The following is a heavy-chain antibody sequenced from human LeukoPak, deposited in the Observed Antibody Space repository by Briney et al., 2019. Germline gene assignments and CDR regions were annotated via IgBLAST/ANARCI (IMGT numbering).Heavy chain of an antibody. D-gene: IGHD6-19*01. CDR2: ISGSGGST. J-gene: IGHJ6*04. CDR1: GFTFSSYA. Sequence: GGSLRLSCAASGFTFSSYAMSWVRQAPGKGLEWVSAISGSGGSTYYADSVKGRFTISRDNSKNTLYLQMNTLRAENTAVYYCAKDGVAVGTEADVWGKGTTVTVSS. CDR3: AKDGVAVGTEADV. V-gene: IGHV3-23*01.